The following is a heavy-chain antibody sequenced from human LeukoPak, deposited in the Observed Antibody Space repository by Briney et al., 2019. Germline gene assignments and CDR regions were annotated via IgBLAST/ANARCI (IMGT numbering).Heavy chain of an antibody. V-gene: IGHV4-59*01. CDR2: IYYSGST. J-gene: IGHJ4*02. Sequence: SETLSLTCTVSGGSISSYYWSWIRQPPGKGLEWIGYIYYSGSTNYNPSLKSRVTISVDTSKNQFSLELSSVTAADTAVYYCARGGTAAVWFFDYWGQGTLVTVSS. CDR1: GGSISSYY. CDR3: ARGGTAAVWFFDY. D-gene: IGHD6-13*01.